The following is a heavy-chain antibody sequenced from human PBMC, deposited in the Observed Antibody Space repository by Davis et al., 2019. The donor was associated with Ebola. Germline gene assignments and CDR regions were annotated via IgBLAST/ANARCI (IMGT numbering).Heavy chain of an antibody. CDR2: IYPGDSDI. CDR3: ARQTGGSWTTRFDP. CDR1: GYSSPSYW. J-gene: IGHJ5*02. V-gene: IGHV5-51*01. Sequence: GESLKISCEGSGYSSPSYWIGWVRQMPGKGLEWMGSIYPGDSDIRDSPSFQGLVTISADKSISTAYLQWSSLKASDTAMYYCARQTGGSWTTRFDPWGQGTLVTVSS. D-gene: IGHD2-8*02.